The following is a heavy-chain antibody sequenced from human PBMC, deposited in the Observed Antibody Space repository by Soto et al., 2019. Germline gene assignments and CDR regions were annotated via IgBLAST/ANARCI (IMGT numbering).Heavy chain of an antibody. J-gene: IGHJ4*02. CDR3: ARQFDYDISGYYYAY. V-gene: IGHV1-69*13. D-gene: IGHD3-22*01. CDR2: IIPMFGTP. CDR1: GGTFSKYS. Sequence: SVKVSCKASGGTFSKYSISWVRQAPGQGLEWMGGIIPMFGTPNYARKFEGRVTITADESTSTTYMELSSLRSEDTAVYYCARQFDYDISGYYYAYWGQGTLVTVSS.